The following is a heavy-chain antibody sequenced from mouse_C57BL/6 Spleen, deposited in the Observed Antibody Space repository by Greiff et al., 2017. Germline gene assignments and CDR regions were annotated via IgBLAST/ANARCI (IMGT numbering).Heavy chain of an antibody. CDR1: GYTFTSYW. D-gene: IGHD2-1*01. CDR2: IHPNSGST. V-gene: IGHV1-64*01. CDR3: ARSGGNPRFDV. Sequence: VQLQQSGAELVKPGASVKLSCKASGYTFTSYWMHWVKQSPGQGLEWIGMIHPNSGSTNYNEKFKSKATLTVDKSSSTAYMQLSSLTSEDSAVYYCARSGGNPRFDVWGTGTTVTVSS. J-gene: IGHJ1*03.